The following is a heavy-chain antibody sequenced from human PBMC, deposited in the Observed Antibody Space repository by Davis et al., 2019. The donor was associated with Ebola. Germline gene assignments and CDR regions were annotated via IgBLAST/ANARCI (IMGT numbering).Heavy chain of an antibody. CDR2: ISGSGGST. D-gene: IGHD3-3*01. CDR1: GFTFSSYA. J-gene: IGHJ1*01. CDR3: AKEPLRFLEWLSVEYFQH. V-gene: IGHV3-23*01. Sequence: PGGSLRLSCAASGFTFSSYAMSWVRQAPGKGLEWVSAISGSGGSTYYADSVKGRFTISRDNSKNTLYLQMNSLRAEDTAVYYCAKEPLRFLEWLSVEYFQHWGQGTLVTVS.